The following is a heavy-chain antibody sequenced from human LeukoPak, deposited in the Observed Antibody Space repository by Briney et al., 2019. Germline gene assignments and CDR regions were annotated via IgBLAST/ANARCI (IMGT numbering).Heavy chain of an antibody. Sequence: SETLSLTCTVSGGSISSSNYYWGWIRQPPGKGLEWIGSIYYSGSTYYNPSLKSRVTISVDTSKNQFSLKLSSVTAADTAVYYCARGRRDGYNYPFDYWGQGTLVTVSS. J-gene: IGHJ4*02. CDR3: ARGRRDGYNYPFDY. CDR1: GGSISSSNYY. D-gene: IGHD5-24*01. CDR2: IYYSGST. V-gene: IGHV4-39*07.